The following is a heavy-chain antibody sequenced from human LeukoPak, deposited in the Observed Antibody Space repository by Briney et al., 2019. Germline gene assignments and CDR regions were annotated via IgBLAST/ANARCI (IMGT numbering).Heavy chain of an antibody. D-gene: IGHD5-18*01. J-gene: IGHJ4*02. Sequence: GGSLRLSCAVSGFTFRSYWMHWVRQAPGKGLGWVSRINSDGSSTSYADSVKGRFTISRDNAKNTLYLQMNSLRAEDTAVYYCARSTGGYSYGAFDYWGQGTLVTVSS. CDR1: GFTFRSYW. CDR2: INSDGSST. CDR3: ARSTGGYSYGAFDY. V-gene: IGHV3-74*01.